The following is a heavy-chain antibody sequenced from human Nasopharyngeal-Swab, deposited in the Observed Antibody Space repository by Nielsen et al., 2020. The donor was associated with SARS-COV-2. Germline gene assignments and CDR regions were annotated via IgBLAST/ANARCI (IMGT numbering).Heavy chain of an antibody. Sequence: SETLSLTYSVSGGSIRSSLYYWVWIRQPPGKGLEWIGTTYYRGSTSYNPSLKSRITTSVDTSKSQFSLTLSSVTAADTALYYCARGGAGSTHFDSWGQGTLVTVSS. J-gene: IGHJ4*02. V-gene: IGHV4-39*01. CDR3: ARGGAGSTHFDS. CDR1: GGSIRSSLYY. CDR2: TYYRGST. D-gene: IGHD1-7*01.